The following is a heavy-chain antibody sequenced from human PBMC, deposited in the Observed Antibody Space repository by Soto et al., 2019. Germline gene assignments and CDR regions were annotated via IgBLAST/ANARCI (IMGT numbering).Heavy chain of an antibody. J-gene: IGHJ5*02. D-gene: IGHD3-22*01. CDR3: ARDLNGASYYDGSGAPNWFDX. V-gene: IGHV4-59*01. Sequence: TSETLSLTCTVSGGSISTYYWSWIRQPPGKGLEWIGYIYYSGSTNYNPSLKSRVSISVDTSRNQLSLKLSSVTAADTAVYYCARDLNGASYYDGSGAPNWFDXWGQGTLVTVSS. CDR1: GGSISTYY. CDR2: IYYSGST.